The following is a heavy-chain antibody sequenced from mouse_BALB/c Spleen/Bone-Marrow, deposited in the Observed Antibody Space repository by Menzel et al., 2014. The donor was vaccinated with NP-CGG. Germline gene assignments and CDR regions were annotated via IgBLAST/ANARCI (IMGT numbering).Heavy chain of an antibody. V-gene: IGHV1-14*01. CDR2: INPYNDGT. J-gene: IGHJ3*01. CDR1: GYTFTSYV. CDR3: APGDFAY. Sequence: EVKVVESGPELVKPGASVKMSCKASGYTFTSYVMHWVKQKPGQGLEWIGYINPYNDGTKYNEKFKGKATLTSDKSSSTAYMELSSLTSEDSAVYYCAPGDFAYWGQGTLVTVSA.